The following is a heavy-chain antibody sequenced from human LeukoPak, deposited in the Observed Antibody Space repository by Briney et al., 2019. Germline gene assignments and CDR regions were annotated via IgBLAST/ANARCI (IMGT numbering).Heavy chain of an antibody. Sequence: GGSLRLSCAASGFTFNTFGMHWFRQTPGKGLEWVTFIRFDGSDKYYADSVKGRFTISRDNSKNALYLEMNSLRTEDTAVYYCAKSDPPGHLYKLVDYWGQGTLVTVSS. D-gene: IGHD1-14*01. CDR3: AKSDPPGHLYKLVDY. CDR2: IRFDGSDK. CDR1: GFTFNTFG. J-gene: IGHJ4*02. V-gene: IGHV3-30*02.